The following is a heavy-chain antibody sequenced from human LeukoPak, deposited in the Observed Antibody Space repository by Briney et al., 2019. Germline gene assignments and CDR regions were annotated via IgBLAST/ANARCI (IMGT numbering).Heavy chain of an antibody. CDR1: GYTFTGYY. V-gene: IGHV1-2*02. CDR2: INPNSGGT. J-gene: IGHJ4*02. Sequence: GASVKVSCKASGYTFTGYYMHWVRQAPGQGLEWMGWINPNSGGTNYAQKFQGRVTMTRDTSISTAYMELSRLRSDDTAVYYRARDTTTYDYVRGSYRSCEFDYWGQGTLVTVSS. D-gene: IGHD3-16*02. CDR3: ARDTTTYDYVRGSYRSCEFDY.